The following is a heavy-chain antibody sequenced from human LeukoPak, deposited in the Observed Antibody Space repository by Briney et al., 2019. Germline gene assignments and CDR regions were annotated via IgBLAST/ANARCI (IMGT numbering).Heavy chain of an antibody. CDR2: IICSAEKT. CDR3: ARGSTYDFWSGDALDV. Sequence: GGSLRLSCAASGFPFSSHAMTWVRQAPGKGLEGVSSIICSAEKTYYADCVKCRFTISRDSAQKILNLQMNNLRVEDTAIYYCARGSTYDFWSGDALDVWGQGTMVTVAS. J-gene: IGHJ3*01. CDR1: GFPFSSHA. V-gene: IGHV3-23*01. D-gene: IGHD3-3*01.